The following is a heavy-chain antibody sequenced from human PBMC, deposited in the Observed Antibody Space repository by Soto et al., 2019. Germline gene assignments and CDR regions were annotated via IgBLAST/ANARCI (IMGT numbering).Heavy chain of an antibody. J-gene: IGHJ4*02. Sequence: PSETLSLTCAVYGGSFSGYYWSWIRQPPGKGLEWIGEINHSGSTNYNPSLKSRVTISVDTSKNQFSLKLSSVTAADTAVYYCATTVTKSGRFYWGQGTLVTVSS. V-gene: IGHV4-34*01. CDR2: INHSGST. CDR3: ATTVTKSGRFY. D-gene: IGHD4-17*01. CDR1: GGSFSGYY.